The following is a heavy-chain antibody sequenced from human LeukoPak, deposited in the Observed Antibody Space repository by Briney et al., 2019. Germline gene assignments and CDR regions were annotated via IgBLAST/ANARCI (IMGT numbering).Heavy chain of an antibody. D-gene: IGHD3-10*01. CDR1: GGTFSSYA. V-gene: IGHV1-2*04. J-gene: IGHJ5*02. Sequence: ASVNVSCKASGGTFSSYAISWVRQAPGQGLEWMGWINPNSGGTNYAQKFQGWVTMTRDTSISTAYMELSRLRSDDTAVYYCARDRYYGSGSYFNWFDPWGQGTLVTVSS. CDR3: ARDRYYGSGSYFNWFDP. CDR2: INPNSGGT.